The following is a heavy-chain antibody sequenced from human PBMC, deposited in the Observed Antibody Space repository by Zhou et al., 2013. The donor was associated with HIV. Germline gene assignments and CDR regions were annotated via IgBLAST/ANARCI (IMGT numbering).Heavy chain of an antibody. J-gene: IGHJ6*02. CDR3: ARDLLPTSSWTDYYYYGMDV. Sequence: QVHLVQSGAEVKKPGSSVKVSCKASGGTFSTYAISWVRQAPGQGLEWMGGIIPIFDTSHYAQKFQGRVTITTDESTSTAYMELSSLRSEDTAVYYCARDLLPTSSWTDYYYYGMDVWGQGPRSPSP. CDR1: GGTFSTYA. V-gene: IGHV1-69*05. D-gene: IGHD2-15*01. CDR2: IIPIFDTS.